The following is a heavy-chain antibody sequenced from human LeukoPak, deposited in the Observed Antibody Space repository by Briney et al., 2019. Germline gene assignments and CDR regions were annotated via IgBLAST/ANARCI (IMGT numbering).Heavy chain of an antibody. V-gene: IGHV3-21*04. Sequence: GGSLRLSCAASGFTFSSYSMNWVRQAPGKGLEWVSSISSSSSYIYYADSVKGRFTISRDNAKNSLYLQMNSLRAEDTAVYYCAYNYGSGSYYYFDYWGQGTLVTVSS. CDR1: GFTFSSYS. CDR3: AYNYGSGSYYYFDY. D-gene: IGHD3-10*01. CDR2: ISSSSSYI. J-gene: IGHJ4*02.